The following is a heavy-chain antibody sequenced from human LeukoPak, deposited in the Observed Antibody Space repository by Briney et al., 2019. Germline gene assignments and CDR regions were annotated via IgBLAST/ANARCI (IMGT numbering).Heavy chain of an antibody. V-gene: IGHV3-23*01. Sequence: PGGSLRLSCAASGFILSTYAMSWVRQAPGKGLEWVSAISATGYTTYYADSVKGRFTISRDNSKNTLYLQMNSLRAGDTAVYYCARGYDILTGYYKPPFDYWGQGTLVTVSS. D-gene: IGHD3-9*01. CDR3: ARGYDILTGYYKPPFDY. CDR2: ISATGYTT. J-gene: IGHJ4*02. CDR1: GFILSTYA.